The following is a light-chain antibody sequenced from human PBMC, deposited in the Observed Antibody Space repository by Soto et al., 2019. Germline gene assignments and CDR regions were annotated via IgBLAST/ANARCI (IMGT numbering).Light chain of an antibody. J-gene: IGKJ1*01. V-gene: IGKV1-5*03. CDR3: QQHQTYST. CDR2: QAS. Sequence: EIQMTQSPSTMSAPVGDSGIITCRASQTISSWLAWYQQKPGKAPKLLIYQASRFESGVPSRFSGSGSGTEFTLTISSLQPEDFATYYCQQHQTYSTFGEGTKVDIK. CDR1: QTISSW.